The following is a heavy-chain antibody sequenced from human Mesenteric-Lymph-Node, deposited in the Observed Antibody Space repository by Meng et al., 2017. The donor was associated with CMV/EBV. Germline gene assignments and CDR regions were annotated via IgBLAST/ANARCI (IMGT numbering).Heavy chain of an antibody. D-gene: IGHD3-3*01. V-gene: IGHV3-23*01. CDR1: GFTLADYS. Sequence: GESLKISCTASGFTLADYSMTWVRQAPGKGLEWVSAISGGGYTTYYADSVKGRFTISRDNSKNTLYLQMNSLRVEDTALYYCAKVEDFWGFDIWGQGTMVTVSS. J-gene: IGHJ3*02. CDR2: ISGGGYTT. CDR3: AKVEDFWGFDI.